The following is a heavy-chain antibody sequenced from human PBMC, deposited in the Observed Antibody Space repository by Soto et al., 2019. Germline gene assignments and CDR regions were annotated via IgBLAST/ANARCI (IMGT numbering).Heavy chain of an antibody. V-gene: IGHV3-21*01. J-gene: IGHJ4*02. CDR2: ISKSDYT. CDR1: GFAFNNYG. Sequence: GWSLRLSCTVSGFAFNNYGINWVRQAPGKGLEWVSSISKSDYTYYSDSVKGRFTIYRDNAKNSVSLQMNTLRVEDTAVYYCARDDSILIQAVSDFWGQGTLVTVSS. CDR3: ARDDSILIQAVSDF. D-gene: IGHD3-22*01.